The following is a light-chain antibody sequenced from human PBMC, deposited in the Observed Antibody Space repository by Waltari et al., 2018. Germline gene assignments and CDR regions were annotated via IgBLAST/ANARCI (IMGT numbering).Light chain of an antibody. CDR2: GAS. Sequence: EIVLTQSTGILSLSPGEGATLSCRASQSVGRSLAWYQQKPDQAPRLVISGASNRATGIPDRFSGSGSGTDFSLTISRLEPEDFAVYYCQHYVRLPVTFGRGTKVEIK. CDR1: QSVGRS. CDR3: QHYVRLPVT. J-gene: IGKJ4*02. V-gene: IGKV3-20*01.